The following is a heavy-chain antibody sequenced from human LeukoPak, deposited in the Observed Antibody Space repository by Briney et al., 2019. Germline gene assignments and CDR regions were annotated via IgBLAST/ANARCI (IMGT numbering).Heavy chain of an antibody. CDR1: GGSISSYY. Sequence: PSETLSLTCTVSGGSISSYYWSWIRQPAGKGLEWIGRIYTSGSTNYNPSLKSRVTMSVDTSKNQFSLKLSSVTAADTAVYYCARDLTYYDFWSGRASADAFDIWGQGTMVTVSS. CDR3: ARDLTYYDFWSGRASADAFDI. J-gene: IGHJ3*02. V-gene: IGHV4-4*07. D-gene: IGHD3-3*01. CDR2: IYTSGST.